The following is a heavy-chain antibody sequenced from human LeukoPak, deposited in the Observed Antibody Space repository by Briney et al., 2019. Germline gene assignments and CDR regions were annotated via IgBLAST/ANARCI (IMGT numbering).Heavy chain of an antibody. V-gene: IGHV4-34*01. CDR3: ARREIAAAGGQIDY. Sequence: SETLSLTCAVYGGSFSGYYWSWIRQPTGKGLEWIGEINHSGSTNYNPSLKSRVTISVDTSKNQFSLKLSSVTAADTAVYYCARREIAAAGGQIDYWGQGTLVTVSS. CDR1: GGSFSGYY. CDR2: INHSGST. D-gene: IGHD6-13*01. J-gene: IGHJ4*02.